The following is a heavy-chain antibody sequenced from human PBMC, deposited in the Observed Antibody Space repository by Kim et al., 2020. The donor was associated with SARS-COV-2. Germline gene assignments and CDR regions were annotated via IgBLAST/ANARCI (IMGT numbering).Heavy chain of an antibody. Sequence: TRYAQRFQGRVNITRNTSISSAYMALSSLRSADTAVYYCARRTTVTTFDYWGQGTLVTVSS. D-gene: IGHD4-17*01. CDR2: T. J-gene: IGHJ4*02. CDR3: ARRTTVTTFDY. V-gene: IGHV1-8*01.